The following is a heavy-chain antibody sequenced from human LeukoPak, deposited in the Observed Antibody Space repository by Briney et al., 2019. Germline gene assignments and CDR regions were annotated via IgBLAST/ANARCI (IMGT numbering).Heavy chain of an antibody. CDR2: ISRSGGST. CDR3: ARWGVGWLQFSDAFDI. CDR1: GLTFSSYA. D-gene: IGHD5-24*01. Sequence: GGSLRLSCTASGLTFSSYAMTWVRQAPGKGLEWVSAISRSGGSTNYADSVKGRFTISRDNSKNTVYLQMNSLRAEDTAVYYCARWGVGWLQFSDAFDIWGQGTMVTVSS. J-gene: IGHJ3*02. V-gene: IGHV3-23*01.